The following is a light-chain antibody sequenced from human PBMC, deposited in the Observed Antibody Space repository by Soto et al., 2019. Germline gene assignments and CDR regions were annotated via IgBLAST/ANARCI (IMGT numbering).Light chain of an antibody. V-gene: IGKV1-39*01. Sequence: DIQMTQSPASLSASVGDRVTLTCRSSQRISSFLNWYQQKPGKAPDLLNDSVSSLQSGVPSRFRGRGSGTDSTLTIISLQPEDYATYFCQQSYSTPYAFGPGTKVDIK. CDR2: SVS. CDR3: QQSYSTPYA. CDR1: QRISSF. J-gene: IGKJ2*01.